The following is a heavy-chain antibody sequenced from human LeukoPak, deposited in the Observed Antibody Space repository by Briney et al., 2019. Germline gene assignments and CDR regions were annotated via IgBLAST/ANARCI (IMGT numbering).Heavy chain of an antibody. Sequence: GGSLRLSCAASGFTFSDYGMQWVRQAPGKGLEWVTFIRYDGSKKYYADSVKGRFTFSRDNSKNMLYLQMNSLRADDTAIYYCVKCRDLYFDYWGQGTLVTVSS. CDR2: IRYDGSKK. D-gene: IGHD3/OR15-3a*01. CDR1: GFTFSDYG. J-gene: IGHJ4*02. V-gene: IGHV3-30*02. CDR3: VKCRDLYFDY.